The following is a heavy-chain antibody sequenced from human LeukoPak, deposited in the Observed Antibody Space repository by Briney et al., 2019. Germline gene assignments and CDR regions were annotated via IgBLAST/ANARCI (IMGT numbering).Heavy chain of an antibody. Sequence: GGSLRLSCAASGLTFRTYAMSWVRQAPGKGLEWVANIKPDGSEKYYVDSVKGRFTISRDNAKNSLYLQMNSLRAEDTALYYCAREKGGDWFDPWGQGTLVTVSS. J-gene: IGHJ5*02. D-gene: IGHD4-17*01. CDR2: IKPDGSEK. CDR3: AREKGGDWFDP. V-gene: IGHV3-7*03. CDR1: GLTFRTYA.